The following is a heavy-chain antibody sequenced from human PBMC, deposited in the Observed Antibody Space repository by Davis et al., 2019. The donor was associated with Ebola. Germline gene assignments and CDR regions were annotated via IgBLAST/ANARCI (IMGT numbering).Heavy chain of an antibody. CDR2: IYPGDSDT. J-gene: IGHJ4*02. CDR3: ARRVRYYYDSSGYYHFEY. V-gene: IGHV5-51*01. CDR1: SFFFTSYL. D-gene: IGHD3-22*01. Sequence: GESLKISCKRSSFFFTSYLIGWVRQMPGKGLEWMGIIYPGDSDTRYSPSFQGQVTTSADKSISTAYLQWSSLKASDTAMYYCARRVRYYYDSSGYYHFEYWGQGTLVTVSS.